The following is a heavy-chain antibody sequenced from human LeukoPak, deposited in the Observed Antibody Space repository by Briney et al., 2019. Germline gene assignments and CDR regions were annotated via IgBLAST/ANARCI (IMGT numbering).Heavy chain of an antibody. V-gene: IGHV1-18*01. Sequence: ASVKVSCKASGYTFTSYGISWVRQAPGQGLEWMGWISAYNGNTNYAQKLQGRVTMTTDTSTSTAYMELRSLRSDDTAVYYCARGNKDYGDYTRGLSDYWGQGTLVTVSS. CDR3: ARGNKDYGDYTRGLSDY. D-gene: IGHD4-17*01. CDR2: ISAYNGNT. J-gene: IGHJ4*02. CDR1: GYTFTSYG.